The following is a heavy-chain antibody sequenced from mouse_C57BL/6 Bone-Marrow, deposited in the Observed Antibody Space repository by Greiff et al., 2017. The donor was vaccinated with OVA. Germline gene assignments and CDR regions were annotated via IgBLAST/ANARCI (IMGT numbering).Heavy chain of an antibody. CDR1: GFPITSGYY. Sequence: VKLQESGPGLVKPSQSLFLTCSITGFPITSGYYWIWIRQSPGKPLEWMGYITHSGETFYNPSLQSPISITRETSKNQFFLQLNSVTTEDTAMYYCAGVLYGSSPWYFDVWGTGTTVTVSS. CDR3: AGVLYGSSPWYFDV. D-gene: IGHD1-1*01. CDR2: ITHSGET. V-gene: IGHV12-3*01. J-gene: IGHJ1*03.